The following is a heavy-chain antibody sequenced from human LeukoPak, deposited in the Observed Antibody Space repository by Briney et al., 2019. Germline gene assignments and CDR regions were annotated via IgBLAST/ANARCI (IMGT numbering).Heavy chain of an antibody. CDR2: ISSSSSYI. CDR1: GFTFSSYS. CDR3: ARGYGDYFDY. Sequence: GGSLRLSCAASGFTFSSYSMSWVRDAPGKGLEWVSSISSSSSYIYYADSVKRRFTVSRDNAKNSLYLQMNSLRAEDTAVYCCARGYGDYFDYWGQGTLVTVSS. V-gene: IGHV3-21*01. J-gene: IGHJ4*02. D-gene: IGHD4-17*01.